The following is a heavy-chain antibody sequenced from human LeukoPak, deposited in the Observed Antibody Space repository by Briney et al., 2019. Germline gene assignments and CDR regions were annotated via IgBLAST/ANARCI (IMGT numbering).Heavy chain of an antibody. Sequence: ASVKVSCKASGYTFTSYGISWVRQAPGQGLEWVGWISAYNGNTNYAQKLQGRVTMTTDTSTSTAYMELRSLRSDDTAVYYCAISTLFSAAMNFDYWGQGTLVTVSS. CDR2: ISAYNGNT. D-gene: IGHD2-2*01. J-gene: IGHJ4*02. CDR3: AISTLFSAAMNFDY. V-gene: IGHV1-18*04. CDR1: GYTFTSYG.